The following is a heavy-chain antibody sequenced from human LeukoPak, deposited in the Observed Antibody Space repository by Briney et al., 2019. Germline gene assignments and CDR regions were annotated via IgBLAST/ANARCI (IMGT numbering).Heavy chain of an antibody. Sequence: GESLKISCEGSGYIFTNHWIAWVRQMPGQGLEWMGIIYPGDSNTRYSPSFQGQVTISADKSISTAYLQWSSLKASDTAMYYCASPPTRECSSISCPLSYWGEGTLVTVSS. D-gene: IGHD2-2*01. CDR2: IYPGDSNT. CDR3: ASPPTRECSSISCPLSY. CDR1: GYIFTNHW. J-gene: IGHJ4*02. V-gene: IGHV5-51*01.